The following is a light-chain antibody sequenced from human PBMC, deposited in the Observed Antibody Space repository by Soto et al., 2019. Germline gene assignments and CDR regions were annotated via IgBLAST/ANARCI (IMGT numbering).Light chain of an antibody. J-gene: IGKJ5*01. CDR3: QQYHSYSYT. V-gene: IGKV1-5*01. CDR1: QNINDW. CDR2: DTS. Sequence: DIQMTQSPSTLSASVGDRVTITCRASQNINDWLAWYQQKPGKAPKLLIYDTSSLTSGVPSRFSCSGSGTDFTLTISSLQPDDFATYYCQQYHSYSYTFGQGTRLEIK.